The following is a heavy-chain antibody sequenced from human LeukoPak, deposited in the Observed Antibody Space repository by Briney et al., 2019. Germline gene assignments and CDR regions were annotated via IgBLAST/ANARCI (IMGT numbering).Heavy chain of an antibody. J-gene: IGHJ4*02. CDR3: ARVLVVVAESKEYYFDY. D-gene: IGHD2-15*01. CDR1: GFTFSSYA. CDR2: ISYDGSNK. Sequence: GGSLRLSCAASGFTFSSYAMHWVRQAPGKGLEWVAVISYDGSNKYYADSVKGRFTISRDNSKNTLYLQMNSLRAEDTAVYYCARVLVVVAESKEYYFDYWGQGTLVTASS. V-gene: IGHV3-30*04.